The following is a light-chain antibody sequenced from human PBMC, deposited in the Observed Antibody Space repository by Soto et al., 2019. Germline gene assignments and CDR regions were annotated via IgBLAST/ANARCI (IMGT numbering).Light chain of an antibody. J-gene: IGKJ5*01. CDR2: DAS. Sequence: EIVFTPSPATPSLSPREKATLSCRASQSVSSYLAWYQQKPGQAPRLLIYDASNRATGIPARFSGSGSGTDFTLTISSLEPEDFAVYYCQQRSNCLTFGQGTRLEIK. CDR3: QQRSNCLT. CDR1: QSVSSY. V-gene: IGKV3-11*01.